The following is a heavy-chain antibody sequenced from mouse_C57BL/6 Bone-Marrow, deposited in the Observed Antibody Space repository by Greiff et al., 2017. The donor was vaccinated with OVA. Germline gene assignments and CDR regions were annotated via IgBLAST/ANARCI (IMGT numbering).Heavy chain of an antibody. CDR3: ARANYGSRTSSVFDY. CDR2: IDPNSGGT. D-gene: IGHD1-1*01. J-gene: IGHJ2*01. CDR1: GYTFTSYW. Sequence: QVQLQQPGAELVKPGASVKLSCKASGYTFTSYWMHWVKQRPGRGLEWIGRIDPNSGGTKYNEKFKSKATLTVDKPSSTAYMQLSSLASDDAAVYYCARANYGSRTSSVFDYWGQGTTLTVSS. V-gene: IGHV1-72*01.